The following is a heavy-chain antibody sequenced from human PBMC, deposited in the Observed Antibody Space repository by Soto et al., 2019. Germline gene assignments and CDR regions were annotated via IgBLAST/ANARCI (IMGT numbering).Heavy chain of an antibody. CDR1: GFTFSNYW. CDR3: VRSLGWRDAFDI. J-gene: IGHJ3*02. V-gene: IGHV3-7*01. D-gene: IGHD6-19*01. Sequence: EVQLVESGGGLVQPGGSLRLSCAASGFTFSNYWMSWVRQAPGKGLEWVANIKQDGSEEYYVDSVKGRFTISRDNGKNSLYLQVNSLKAEDTALYYCVRSLGWRDAFDIWCQGTMVTVSS. CDR2: IKQDGSEE.